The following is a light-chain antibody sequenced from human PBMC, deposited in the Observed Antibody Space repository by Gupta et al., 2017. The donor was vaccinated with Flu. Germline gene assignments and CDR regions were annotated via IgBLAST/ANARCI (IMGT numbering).Light chain of an antibody. CDR2: DDR. CDR1: NIGGKY. CDR3: QVWGSNSDNHVL. J-gene: IGLJ2*01. V-gene: IGLV3-21*02. Sequence: SHVLPQPPSVSVAPGRTASITCGGSNIGGKYVHWYHQKPDQAPGLVVYDDRDRPSRSPQGFSGSNSGNTATLTISGVVAGEEADYYCQVWGSNSDNHVLFGGGTKLTVL.